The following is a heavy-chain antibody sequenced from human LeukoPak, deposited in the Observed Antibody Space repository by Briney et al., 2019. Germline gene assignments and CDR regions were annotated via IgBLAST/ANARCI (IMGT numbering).Heavy chain of an antibody. CDR3: ATRGRGYSGYGRLYYFDY. V-gene: IGHV4-34*01. D-gene: IGHD5-12*01. J-gene: IGHJ4*02. CDR2: INHSGST. CDR1: GGSFSGYY. Sequence: SETLSLTCAVYGGSFSGYYRSWIRQPPGKGLEWIGEINHSGSTTYNPSLKSRVTISVDTSKNQFSLKLSSVTAADTAVYYCATRGRGYSGYGRLYYFDYWGQGTLVTVSS.